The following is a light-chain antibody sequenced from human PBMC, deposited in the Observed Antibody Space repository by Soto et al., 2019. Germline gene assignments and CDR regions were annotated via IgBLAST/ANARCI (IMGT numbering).Light chain of an antibody. V-gene: IGKV1-39*01. CDR2: AAS. CDR3: QQSYSTPWT. J-gene: IGKJ1*01. CDR1: QSISSY. Sequence: DIPMTQSPSSLSASVGARVTITCRASQSISSYLNCYQQKPGKAPKLLIYAASSLQSGVPSRFRGSGSGTDFTPTIRSLQPEDCATYYCQQSYSTPWTFGQGTKVEIK.